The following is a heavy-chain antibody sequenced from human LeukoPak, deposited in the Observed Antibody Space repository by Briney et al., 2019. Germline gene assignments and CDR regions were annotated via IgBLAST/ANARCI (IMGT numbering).Heavy chain of an antibody. CDR1: GFTVSSNY. CDR3: AKGYDFWSGYYTGY. V-gene: IGHV3-66*01. CDR2: IYSGGST. D-gene: IGHD3-3*01. Sequence: GGSLRLSCAASGFTVSSNYMSWVRQAPGKGLEWVSVIYSGGSTYYADSVKGRFTISRDNSKNTLYLQMNSLRAEDTAVYYCAKGYDFWSGYYTGYWGQGTLVTVSS. J-gene: IGHJ4*02.